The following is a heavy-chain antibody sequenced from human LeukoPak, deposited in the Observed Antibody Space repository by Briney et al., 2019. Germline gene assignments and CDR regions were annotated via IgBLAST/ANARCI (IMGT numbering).Heavy chain of an antibody. V-gene: IGHV3-23*01. D-gene: IGHD3-22*01. CDR1: GFTFSSYG. J-gene: IGHJ3*02. CDR2: ISGSGGST. CDR3: AKDISPYYYDSSGYGSGAFEI. Sequence: GGTLRLSCAASGFTFSSYGMSWVRQAPGKGLEWVSAISGSGGSTYYADSVKGRFTISRDNSKNTLYLQMNSLRAEDMALYYCAKDISPYYYDSSGYGSGAFEIWGQGTMVTVSS.